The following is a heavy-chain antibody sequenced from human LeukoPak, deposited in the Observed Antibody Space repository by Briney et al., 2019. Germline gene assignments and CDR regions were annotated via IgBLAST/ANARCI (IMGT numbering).Heavy chain of an antibody. V-gene: IGHV3-21*01. D-gene: IGHD2-2*02. CDR2: ISSSGSYI. CDR3: ARDGGGGAISYYYGMDV. Sequence: PGGSLRLSCAASGFTVSSSYMNWVRQAPGKGLEWVSSISSSGSYIDYADSVKGRFTISRNNAKNSLYLQMNSLRAEDTAVFYCARDGGGGAISYYYGMDVWGQGTTVTVSS. J-gene: IGHJ6*02. CDR1: GFTVSSSY.